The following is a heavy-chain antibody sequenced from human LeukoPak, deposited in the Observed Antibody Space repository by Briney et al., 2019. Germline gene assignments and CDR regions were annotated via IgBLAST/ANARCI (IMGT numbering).Heavy chain of an antibody. CDR2: IYSSGST. CDR3: AKSDGYGLIDS. J-gene: IGHJ5*01. Sequence: KTSETLSLTCTVSGGSIGSSSYYWGWIRQPPGKGLAWIGNIYSSGSTYYNSSLKSRVTISIDTSNNQVSLKMSSMTAADTAVYYCAKSDGYGLIDSWGQGTLVTVSS. D-gene: IGHD2-21*02. CDR1: GGSIGSSSYY. V-gene: IGHV4-39*01.